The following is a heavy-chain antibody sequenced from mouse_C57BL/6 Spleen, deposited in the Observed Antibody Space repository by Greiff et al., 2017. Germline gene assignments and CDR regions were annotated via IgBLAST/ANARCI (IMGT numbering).Heavy chain of an antibody. D-gene: IGHD2-4*01. J-gene: IGHJ2*01. V-gene: IGHV1-14*01. CDR1: GYTFTSYV. CDR3: NYDYVYFDY. CDR2: IYPYNDGT. Sequence: EVKLQESGPELVKPGASVKMSCKASGYTFTSYVMHWVKQKPGQGLEWIGYIYPYNDGTKYNEKFKGKATLTSDKSSSTAYMELSSLTSEDSAVYYCNYDYVYFDYWGQGTTLTVSS.